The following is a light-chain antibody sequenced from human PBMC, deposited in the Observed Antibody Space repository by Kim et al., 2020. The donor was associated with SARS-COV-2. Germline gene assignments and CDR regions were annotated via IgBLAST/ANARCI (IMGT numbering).Light chain of an antibody. CDR3: QQYSNWPPLS. V-gene: IGKV3-15*01. J-gene: IGKJ4*01. CDR2: GSS. CDR1: KSVGSK. Sequence: ETVMTQSPATLSVSPGERATLSCRASKSVGSKLAWYQHKPGQAPRLLIFGSSTRATGIPARFSGSGSGTEFTLTISSLQSEDFAVYFCQQYSNWPPLSFGEGTKVEIK.